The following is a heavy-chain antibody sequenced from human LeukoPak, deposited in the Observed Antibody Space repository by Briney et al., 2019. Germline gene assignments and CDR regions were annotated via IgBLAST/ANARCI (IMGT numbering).Heavy chain of an antibody. D-gene: IGHD3-10*01. CDR2: IKSKTDGGTT. Sequence: PGGSLRLSCAASGFTFSNAWMSWVRQAPGTGLEWVGRIKSKTDGGTTDYAAPVKGRFTISRDDSKNTLYLQMNSLKTEDTAVYYCTTDLHMVRGVMDSSLQIVWGQGTLVTVSS. V-gene: IGHV3-15*01. CDR1: GFTFSNAW. CDR3: TTDLHMVRGVMDSSLQIV. J-gene: IGHJ4*02.